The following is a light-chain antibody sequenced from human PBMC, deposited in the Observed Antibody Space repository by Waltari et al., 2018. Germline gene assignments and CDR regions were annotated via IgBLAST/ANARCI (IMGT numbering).Light chain of an antibody. CDR3: AAWDGGVSGPHV. V-gene: IGLV1-47*01. CDR1: SSNICSNY. J-gene: IGLJ1*01. Sequence: QSVLTQPPSASGTPGQRVPISCSGSSSNICSNYVYWSHHLPGTTPKLLISRNDQRPSGVPDRFSGSKSGTSASLDISGLRSEDEGDYYCAAWDGGVSGPHVFGTGTKVTVL. CDR2: RND.